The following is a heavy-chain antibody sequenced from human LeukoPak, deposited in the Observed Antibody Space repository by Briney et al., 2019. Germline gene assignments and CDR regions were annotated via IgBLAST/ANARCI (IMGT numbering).Heavy chain of an antibody. V-gene: IGHV3-48*04. J-gene: IGHJ3*02. CDR3: ARDLNGDYPEDVLDI. CDR2: ISSSSSTI. Sequence: GGSLRLSCAASGFTFSSYGMTWVRQAPGKGLEWVSYISSSSSTIYYADSVKGRFTISRDNGKNSLYLQMDSLRAEDTAVYYCARDLNGDYPEDVLDIWGQGTMVTVSS. CDR1: GFTFSSYG. D-gene: IGHD4-17*01.